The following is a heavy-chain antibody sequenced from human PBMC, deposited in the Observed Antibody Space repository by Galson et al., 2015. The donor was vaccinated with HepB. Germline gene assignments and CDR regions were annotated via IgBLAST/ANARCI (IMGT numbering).Heavy chain of an antibody. CDR2: ISGSGSAV. CDR3: ATIAMDAFDI. D-gene: IGHD6-13*01. CDR1: GFTFTDYY. J-gene: IGHJ3*02. Sequence: SLRLSCAASGFTFTDYYMSWIRQAPGQGLEWLSYISGSGSAVYYADSVQGRFTISRDNAKNSLYLQMSSLRAEDTALYYCATIAMDAFDIWGQGTMVTVSS. V-gene: IGHV3-11*01.